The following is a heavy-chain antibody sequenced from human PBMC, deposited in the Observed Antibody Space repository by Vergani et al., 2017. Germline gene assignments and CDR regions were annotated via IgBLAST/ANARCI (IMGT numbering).Heavy chain of an antibody. J-gene: IGHJ2*01. CDR1: GFLFSDYN. CDR3: ARRGGLQLWSNWYFDL. D-gene: IGHD5-18*01. V-gene: IGHV4-38-2*01. Sequence: VNLVESGGGLVKPGGSLRLSCAASGFLFSDYNINLVRQAPGKGLEWIGSLYASGSTYYSPSLKSRVAISIDTSKNHFSLRLSSVTAADTAVYYCARRGGLQLWSNWYFDLWGRGTLVTVSS. CDR2: LYASGST.